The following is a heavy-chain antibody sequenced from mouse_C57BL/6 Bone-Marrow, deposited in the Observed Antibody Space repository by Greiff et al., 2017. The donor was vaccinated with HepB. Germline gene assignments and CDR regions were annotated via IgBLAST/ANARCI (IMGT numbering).Heavy chain of an antibody. CDR1: GFSLTSYG. V-gene: IGHV2-3*01. J-gene: IGHJ4*01. CDR3: AGWLPLYAMDY. CDR2: IWGDGST. D-gene: IGHD2-3*01. Sequence: VQLQQSGPGLVAPSQSLSITCTVSGFSLTSYGVSWVRQPPGKGLEWLGVIWGDGSTKYHSALISRLSISKDNSKSQVFLKLNSLQPDDTATYYCAGWLPLYAMDYWGQGTSVTVSS.